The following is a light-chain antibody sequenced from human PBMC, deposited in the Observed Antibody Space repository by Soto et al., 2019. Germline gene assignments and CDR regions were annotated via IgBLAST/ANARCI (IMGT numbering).Light chain of an antibody. J-gene: IGKJ1*01. V-gene: IGKV1-9*01. Sequence: IPLTQSPSFLSASVGDRVTITCRASPGMSSYLAWYQQKPGKAPKLLIYAASTLQSGVPSRFSGSGSGTEFTLTISSLQPEDFATDYCQQLNSYPRTFGQGTKVESK. CDR1: PGMSSY. CDR2: AAS. CDR3: QQLNSYPRT.